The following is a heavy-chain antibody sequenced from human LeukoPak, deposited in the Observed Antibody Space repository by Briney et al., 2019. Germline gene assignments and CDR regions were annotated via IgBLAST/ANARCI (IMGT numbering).Heavy chain of an antibody. D-gene: IGHD3-10*01. J-gene: IGHJ4*02. CDR3: ARSRIAMVRGAADY. CDR2: INPNSGGT. CDR1: GYTFTGYY. V-gene: IGHV1-2*02. Sequence: ASVKVSCKASGYTFTGYYMHWVRQAPGQGLEWMGWINPNSGGTNYAQKFQGRVTMTRDTSISTACMELSKLRSDDTAVYYCARSRIAMVRGAADYWGQGTLVTVSS.